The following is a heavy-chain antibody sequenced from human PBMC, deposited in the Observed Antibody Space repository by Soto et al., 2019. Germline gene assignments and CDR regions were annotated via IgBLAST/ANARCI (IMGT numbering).Heavy chain of an antibody. CDR2: IIPIFGTA. J-gene: IGHJ6*02. Sequence: QVQLVQSGAEVKKPGSSVKVSCKASGGTFSSYAISWVRQAPGQGLEWMGGIIPIFGTANYAQKFQGRVTTTADESTSTAYMELSSLRSEDTAVYYCASPYSSSWTDYYYYGMDVWGQGTTVTVSS. CDR1: GGTFSSYA. D-gene: IGHD6-13*01. V-gene: IGHV1-69*01. CDR3: ASPYSSSWTDYYYYGMDV.